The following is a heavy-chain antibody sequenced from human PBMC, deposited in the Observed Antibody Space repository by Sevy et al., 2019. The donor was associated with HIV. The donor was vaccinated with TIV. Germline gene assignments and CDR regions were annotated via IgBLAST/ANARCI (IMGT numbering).Heavy chain of an antibody. D-gene: IGHD3-22*01. J-gene: IGHJ4*02. CDR1: GFSVSSNY. Sequence: GGSLRLSCAASGFSVSSNYMSWVRQAPGKGLELVSLIYSSGRTYYGDSVKGRFTISRDDSKNTLYLQMNSVRAEDTALYYCTRVHSGGYPFDYWGQGSLVTVSS. CDR2: IYSSGRT. CDR3: TRVHSGGYPFDY. V-gene: IGHV3-53*01.